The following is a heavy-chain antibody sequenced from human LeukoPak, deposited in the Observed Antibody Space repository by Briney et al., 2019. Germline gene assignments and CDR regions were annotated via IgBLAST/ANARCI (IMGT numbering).Heavy chain of an antibody. D-gene: IGHD2-2*01. CDR3: VRGALRDCSYTSCTRGNWFDP. Sequence: GGSLRLSCAASGFTFSSHWMHWVRQAPEKGLVGVSHINADGSATYYAASVKGQFTISRDNARNTLYLQMHSLTAEDTGVYYCVRGALRDCSYTSCTRGNWFDPWGQGTLVTVSS. J-gene: IGHJ5*02. CDR2: INADGSAT. CDR1: GFTFSSHW. V-gene: IGHV3-74*01.